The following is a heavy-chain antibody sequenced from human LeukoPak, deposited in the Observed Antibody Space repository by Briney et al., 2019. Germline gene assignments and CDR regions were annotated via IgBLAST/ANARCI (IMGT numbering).Heavy chain of an antibody. V-gene: IGHV1-46*01. CDR3: AREIARLSWFDP. CDR2: INPSGGST. Sequence: ASVKVSCKASGGTFSSYAISWVRQAPGQGLEWMGIINPSGGSTSYAQKFQGRVTMTRDTSTSTVYMELSSLRSEDTAVYYCAREIARLSWFDPWGQGTLVTVSS. J-gene: IGHJ5*02. D-gene: IGHD3-16*01. CDR1: GGTFSSYA.